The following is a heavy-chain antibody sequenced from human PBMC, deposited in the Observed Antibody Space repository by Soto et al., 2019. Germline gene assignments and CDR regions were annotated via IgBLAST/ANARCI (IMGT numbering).Heavy chain of an antibody. V-gene: IGHV3-73*01. CDR3: TRQHYDILTGYYYYYYMDV. Sequence: GGSLRLSCAASGFTFSGSAMHWVRQASGKGLEWVGRIRSKANSYATAYAASVKGRFTISRDDSKNTAYLQMNSLKTEDTAVYYCTRQHYDILTGYYYYYYMDVWGKGTTVTVSS. CDR2: IRSKANSYAT. J-gene: IGHJ6*03. D-gene: IGHD3-9*01. CDR1: GFTFSGSA.